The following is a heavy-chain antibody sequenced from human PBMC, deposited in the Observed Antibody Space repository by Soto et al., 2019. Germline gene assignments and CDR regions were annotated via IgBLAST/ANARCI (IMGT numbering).Heavy chain of an antibody. V-gene: IGHV1-18*04. J-gene: IGHJ4*02. D-gene: IGHD2-15*01. Sequence: GASVKVSCKASGYTFTTYYMDWVRQAPGQGLEWMGWINPCNDNTIYAQKLQGRLTLTTDTSTSTAYMDLTTLRSDDTAVYFCARDPGAASFDFWAQGTLVTVPQ. CDR3: ARDPGAASFDF. CDR2: INPCNDNT. CDR1: GYTFTTYY.